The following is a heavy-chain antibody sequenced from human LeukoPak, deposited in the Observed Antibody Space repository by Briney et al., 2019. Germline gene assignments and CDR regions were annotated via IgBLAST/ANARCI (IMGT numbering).Heavy chain of an antibody. CDR3: ARTAYSDYSLGF. D-gene: IGHD5-12*01. J-gene: IGHJ4*02. CDR1: GFTFSNYW. Sequence: GGSLRLSCAASGFTFSNYWMHWVRQAPGKGLVWVSRISSDGSSTSYADSVKGRFTISRDNAKNTLYLQMNSLRAEDTAVYYCARTAYSDYSLGFWGRGTLVTVSS. CDR2: ISSDGSST. V-gene: IGHV3-74*01.